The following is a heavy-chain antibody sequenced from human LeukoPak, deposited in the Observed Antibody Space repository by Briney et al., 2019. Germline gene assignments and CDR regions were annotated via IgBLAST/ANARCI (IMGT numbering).Heavy chain of an antibody. CDR3: VRVGYDLHFDY. V-gene: IGHV4-38-2*02. J-gene: IGHJ4*02. CDR1: GYSISSGYY. CDR2: IYHSGST. D-gene: IGHD5-12*01. Sequence: KSSETLSLTCTVSGYSISSGYYWGWIRQPPGKGLGWIGSIYHSGSTYYNPSLKSRVTISVDTSKKQFSLKLSSVTAADTAVYYCVRVGYDLHFDYWGQGTLVTVSS.